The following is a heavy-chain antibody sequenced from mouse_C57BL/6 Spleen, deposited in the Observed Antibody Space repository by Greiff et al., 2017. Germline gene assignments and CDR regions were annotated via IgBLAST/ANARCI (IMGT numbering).Heavy chain of an antibody. D-gene: IGHD1-1*01. Sequence: DVQLQESGPGLVKPSQSLSLTCSVTGYSITSGYYWNWIRQFPGNKLEWMGYISYDGCNNYNPSLKNRISITRDTSKNQFFLKLNSVTTEDTATYYCASPDYYGSSYPFAYWGQGTLVTVSA. CDR2: ISYDGCN. J-gene: IGHJ3*01. CDR1: GYSITSGYY. V-gene: IGHV3-6*01. CDR3: ASPDYYGSSYPFAY.